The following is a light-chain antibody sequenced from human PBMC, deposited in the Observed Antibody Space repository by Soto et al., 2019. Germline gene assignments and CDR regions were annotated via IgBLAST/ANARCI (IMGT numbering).Light chain of an antibody. J-gene: IGLJ1*01. CDR1: SSDVGAYNS. Sequence: QSALAQPASVSGSPGQSITISCTGTSSDVGAYNSVAWYQHNPGKDPKLMIYDVSNRPSGVSSRFSGSKSANTAYLSISGLQADYEADYYCSSYTSTSTLVFGTGTKVTV. CDR2: DVS. V-gene: IGLV2-14*01. CDR3: SSYTSTSTLV.